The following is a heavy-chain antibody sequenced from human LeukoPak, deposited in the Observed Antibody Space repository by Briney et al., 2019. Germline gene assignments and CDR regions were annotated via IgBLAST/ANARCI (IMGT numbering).Heavy chain of an antibody. CDR3: AKGHNYYYDSSGYDY. CDR2: IGHSGGT. V-gene: IGHV4-4*02. Sequence: SGTLSLTCAVYGVSIDTSSWWSWVRQSPGKGLEWIGDIGHSGGTNYNPSLKSRVTISLDKSNNQVSLKLKSATAADTAVYYCAKGHNYYYDSSGYDYWGQGTLVTVSS. CDR1: GVSIDTSSW. D-gene: IGHD3-22*01. J-gene: IGHJ4*02.